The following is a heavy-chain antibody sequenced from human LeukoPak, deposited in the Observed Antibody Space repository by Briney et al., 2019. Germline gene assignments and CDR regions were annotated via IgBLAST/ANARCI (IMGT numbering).Heavy chain of an antibody. Sequence: GGSLRLSCAASGFNFSDYWMHWVRQAPGKGLVWVSRISSDGSRVTYADSVKGRFTISRDNFKNTLYLQMNSLRDEDTAVYYCAKDLTVTGAFDYWDQGTLVTVSS. CDR3: AKDLTVTGAFDY. J-gene: IGHJ4*02. CDR2: ISSDGSRV. CDR1: GFNFSDYW. V-gene: IGHV3-74*01. D-gene: IGHD3-9*01.